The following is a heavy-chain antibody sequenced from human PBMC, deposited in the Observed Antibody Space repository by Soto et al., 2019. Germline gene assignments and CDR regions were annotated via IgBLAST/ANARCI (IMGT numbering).Heavy chain of an antibody. V-gene: IGHV3-33*01. D-gene: IGHD3-3*01. Sequence: PGGSLRLSCAASGFTFSSYGMHWVRQAPGKGLEWVAVIWYDGSNKYYADSVKGRFTISRDNSKNTLYLQMNSLRAEDTAVYYCAREWYYDFWSGYNWFDPWGQGTLVTVSS. CDR2: IWYDGSNK. J-gene: IGHJ5*02. CDR3: AREWYYDFWSGYNWFDP. CDR1: GFTFSSYG.